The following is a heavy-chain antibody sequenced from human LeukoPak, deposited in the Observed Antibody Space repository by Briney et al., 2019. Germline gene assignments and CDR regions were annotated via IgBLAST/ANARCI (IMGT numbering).Heavy chain of an antibody. D-gene: IGHD6-13*01. V-gene: IGHV1-69*04. CDR2: IIPILGIA. J-gene: IGHJ4*02. CDR3: ATERAAARGIYYFDY. CDR1: GGTFSSYA. Sequence: ASVKVSCKASGGTFSSYAISWVRQAPGQGLEWMGRIIPILGIANYAQKFQGRVTITADKSTSTAYMELSSLRSEDTAVYYCATERAAARGIYYFDYWGQGTLVTVSS.